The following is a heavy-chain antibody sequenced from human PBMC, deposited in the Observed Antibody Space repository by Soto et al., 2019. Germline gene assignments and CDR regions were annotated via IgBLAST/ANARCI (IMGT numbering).Heavy chain of an antibody. CDR1: GGTFGNTA. CDR3: ARDGDPGYSFWSGPLGGGRFDP. V-gene: IGHV1-69*12. J-gene: IGHJ5*02. CDR2: IVPLFGTA. Sequence: QVQLVQSGAEVKEPGSSVNVSCKTSGGTFGNTAVTWVRQVPGQGLEWIGGIVPLFGTANYAQKFRGRVMIAAXGXTXXAYMDLSSLRSADTAIYYCARDGDPGYSFWSGPLGGGRFDPWGQGTLVTVSS. D-gene: IGHD3-3*01.